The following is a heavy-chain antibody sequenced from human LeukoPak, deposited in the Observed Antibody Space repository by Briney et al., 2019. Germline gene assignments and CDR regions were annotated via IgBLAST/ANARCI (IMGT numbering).Heavy chain of an antibody. CDR1: GFTFSSYW. V-gene: IGHV3-7*03. CDR2: IKQDGSEK. CDR3: ARDARSGSYSMDY. D-gene: IGHD3-10*01. Sequence: GGSLRLSCAASGFTFSSYWMSWVRQAPGKGLEWVANIKQDGSEKYYVDSVKGRFTISRDNAKNPLYLQMNSLRAEDTAVYYCARDARSGSYSMDYWGQGTLVTVSS. J-gene: IGHJ4*02.